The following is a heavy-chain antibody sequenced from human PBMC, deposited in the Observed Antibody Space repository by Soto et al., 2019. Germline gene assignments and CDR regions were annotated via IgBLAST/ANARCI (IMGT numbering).Heavy chain of an antibody. CDR3: AASRGFDSSGYSGYYYGMDV. D-gene: IGHD3-22*01. J-gene: IGHJ6*02. CDR2: ITWNSDEI. CDR1: GFTFDDYA. V-gene: IGHV3-9*03. Sequence: EVQLVESGGGLVQPGRSLRLSCAASGFTFDDYAMHWVRQRPGRGLEWVSGITWNSDEIGYPDSVKGRFSISRDNAKKYLYLQMNSLRPDDMALYYCAASRGFDSSGYSGYYYGMDVWGQGTTVTVSS.